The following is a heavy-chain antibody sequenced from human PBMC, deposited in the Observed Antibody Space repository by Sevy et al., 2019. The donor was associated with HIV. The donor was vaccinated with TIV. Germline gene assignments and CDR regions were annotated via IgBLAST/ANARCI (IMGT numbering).Heavy chain of an antibody. CDR2: ISYDGSNK. D-gene: IGHD6-13*01. J-gene: IGHJ4*02. V-gene: IGHV3-30*18. CDR3: AKDRDGGYVDY. Sequence: GGSLRLSCAASGFTFSSYGMHWVRRAPGKGLEWVAGISYDGSNKDYADSVKGRFTISRDNSKNTPYLQMNSLRAEDTAVYYCAKDRDGGYVDYWGQGTLVTVSS. CDR1: GFTFSSYG.